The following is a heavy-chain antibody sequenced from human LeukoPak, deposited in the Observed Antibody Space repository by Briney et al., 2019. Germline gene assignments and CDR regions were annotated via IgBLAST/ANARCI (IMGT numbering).Heavy chain of an antibody. V-gene: IGHV1-46*01. CDR1: GYTFTSYY. J-gene: IGHJ4*02. D-gene: IGHD6-19*01. CDR2: INPSGGST. Sequence: GASVKVSCKASGYTFTSYYMHWVRQAPGQGLEWMGIINPSGGSTSYAQKFQGRVTMTRDTSTSTVYMELSSLRSEDTAVYYCARDQNSIAVAGALDYWGQGTLVTVSS. CDR3: ARDQNSIAVAGALDY.